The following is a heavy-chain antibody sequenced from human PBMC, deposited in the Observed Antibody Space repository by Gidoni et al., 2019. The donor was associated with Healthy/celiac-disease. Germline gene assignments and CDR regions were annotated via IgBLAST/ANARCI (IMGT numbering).Heavy chain of an antibody. J-gene: IGHJ4*02. CDR2: INPNSGGT. CDR3: ARVESSYCGGDCYSTFDY. D-gene: IGHD2-21*02. V-gene: IGHV1-2*02. CDR1: GYTFTGYY. Sequence: QVQLVQSGAEVKKPGPSVKVSCKASGYTFTGYYMHWVRQAPGQGLEWMGWINPNSGGTNYEQKLQGRVTMTRDTSISTAYMELSRLRSDDTAVYYCARVESSYCGGDCYSTFDYWGQGTLVTVSS.